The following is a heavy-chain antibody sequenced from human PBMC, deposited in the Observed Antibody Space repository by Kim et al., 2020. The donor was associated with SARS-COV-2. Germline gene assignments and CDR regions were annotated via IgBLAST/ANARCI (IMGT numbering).Heavy chain of an antibody. J-gene: IGHJ5*02. V-gene: IGHV4-34*01. Sequence: SETLSLTCAVYGGSFSGYYWSWIRQPPGKGLEWIGEINHSGSTNYNPSLKSRVTISVDTSKNQFSLKLSSVTAADTAVYYCAFGRAARPCWFDPWGQGTLVTVSS. D-gene: IGHD6-6*01. CDR2: INHSGST. CDR1: GGSFSGYY. CDR3: AFGRAARPCWFDP.